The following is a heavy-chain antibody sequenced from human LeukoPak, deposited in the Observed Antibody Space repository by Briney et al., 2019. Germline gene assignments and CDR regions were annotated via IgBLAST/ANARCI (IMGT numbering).Heavy chain of an antibody. V-gene: IGHV3-30-3*01. CDR1: GFTFSSYA. Sequence: PGKSLRLSCAASGFTFSSYAMHWVRQAPGRRPEWVAVMSYDGTNIFYSDSVKGRFTISRDNSKNTLYLQMNSLRAEDTAVYYCTLGYCSGGSCEEGYYYYYYGMDVWGQGTTVTVSS. J-gene: IGHJ6*02. D-gene: IGHD2-15*01. CDR2: MSYDGTNI. CDR3: TLGYCSGGSCEEGYYYYYYGMDV.